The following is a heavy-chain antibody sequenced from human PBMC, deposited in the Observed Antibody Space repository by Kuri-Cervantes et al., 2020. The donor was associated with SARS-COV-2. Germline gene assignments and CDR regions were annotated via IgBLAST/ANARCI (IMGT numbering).Heavy chain of an antibody. CDR3: ARALTPADFDY. J-gene: IGHJ4*02. Sequence: SETLSLTCAVCGGSFSGYYWSWIRQPPGKGLEWIGEINHSGSTNYNPSLKSRVTISVDTSKNQSSLKLSSVTAAATAVYYCARALTPADFDYWGQGTLVTVSS. CDR2: INHSGST. CDR1: GGSFSGYY. D-gene: IGHD4-23*01. V-gene: IGHV4-34*01.